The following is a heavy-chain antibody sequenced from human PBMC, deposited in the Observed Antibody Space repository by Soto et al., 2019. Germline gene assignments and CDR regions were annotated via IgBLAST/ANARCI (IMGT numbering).Heavy chain of an antibody. D-gene: IGHD6-25*01. J-gene: IGHJ6*02. CDR3: ARSSATVNGWWGYGLDV. CDR1: GFTFSDYF. Sequence: SLRLSCAASGFTFSDYFMTWIRQAPGKGLEWVSYISSDGSVIYYTDSLEGRFTISRDNAKNSLYLQMNSLTAEDSAVYYCARSSATVNGWWGYGLDVWGQGTTVTVSS. CDR2: ISSDGSVI. V-gene: IGHV3-11*01.